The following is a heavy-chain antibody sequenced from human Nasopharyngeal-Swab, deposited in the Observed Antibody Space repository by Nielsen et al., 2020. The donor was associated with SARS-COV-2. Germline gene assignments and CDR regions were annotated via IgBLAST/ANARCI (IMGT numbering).Heavy chain of an antibody. D-gene: IGHD2-2*01. Sequence: ASVKVSCKASGYTFTSYYIHWVRQAPGQGLEWMGWINPKSGGTNFAQKFRGRVSMTRDTSMTTAYMELSRLTSDDTAVYYCARNPDCTSTTCYNYWYFDLWGRGTLVTVSS. J-gene: IGHJ2*01. V-gene: IGHV1-2*02. CDR3: ARNPDCTSTTCYNYWYFDL. CDR1: GYTFTSYY. CDR2: INPKSGGT.